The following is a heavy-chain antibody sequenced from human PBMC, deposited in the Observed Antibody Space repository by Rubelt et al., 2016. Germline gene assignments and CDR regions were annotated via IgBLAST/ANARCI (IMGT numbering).Heavy chain of an antibody. CDR1: GYTFTSYG. Sequence: QVQLVQSGAEVKKPGASVKVSCKASGYTFTSYGISWVRQAPGQGLEWMGWYSAYNGNPNYAQKLPGRVTMTTDTATSTAYMELRSLRSDDTAVYYCARDPYGDRHHDYWGQGTLVTVSS. V-gene: IGHV1-18*01. CDR2: YSAYNGNP. CDR3: ARDPYGDRHHDY. D-gene: IGHD4-17*01. J-gene: IGHJ4*02.